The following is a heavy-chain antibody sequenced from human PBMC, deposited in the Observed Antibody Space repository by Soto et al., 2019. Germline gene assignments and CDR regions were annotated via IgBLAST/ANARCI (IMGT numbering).Heavy chain of an antibody. Sequence: GGSLRLSCAASGFTVSSNYMSWVRQAPGKGLEWVSVIYSGGSTYYADSVKGRFTISRDNSKNTLYLQMNSLRAEDTAVYYCARLFSYYDFWSGYYMSYYYYMDVWGKGTTVTVSS. D-gene: IGHD3-3*01. V-gene: IGHV3-66*04. CDR2: IYSGGST. CDR3: ARLFSYYDFWSGYYMSYYYYMDV. CDR1: GFTVSSNY. J-gene: IGHJ6*03.